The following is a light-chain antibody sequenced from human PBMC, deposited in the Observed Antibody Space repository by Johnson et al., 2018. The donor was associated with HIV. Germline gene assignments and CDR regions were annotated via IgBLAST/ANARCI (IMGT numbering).Light chain of an antibody. V-gene: IGLV1-51*02. Sequence: QPVLTQPPSVSAAPGQKVTISCSGSSSNIENYFVSWYQQLPGAAPRLVIYEDNKRPSGIPDRFSGSKSGASATLGITGLQTGDEADYYCGIWDASLSPHYVFGTGTTITVL. J-gene: IGLJ1*01. CDR1: SSNIENYF. CDR3: GIWDASLSPHYV. CDR2: EDN.